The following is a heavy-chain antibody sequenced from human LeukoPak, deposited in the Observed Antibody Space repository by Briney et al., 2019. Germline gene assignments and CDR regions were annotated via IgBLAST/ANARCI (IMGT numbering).Heavy chain of an antibody. V-gene: IGHV3-23*01. CDR1: GFTFSSYA. Sequence: GGSLRLSCAASGFTFSSYAMIWVRQAPGKGLEWVSTISVSGANTYYADSVRGRFTISRDDSKNTLYLQMNSLRADDTAVYYCVPSRKQLDNWFDPWGQGTLVTVSS. CDR2: ISVSGANT. D-gene: IGHD6-13*01. J-gene: IGHJ5*02. CDR3: VPSRKQLDNWFDP.